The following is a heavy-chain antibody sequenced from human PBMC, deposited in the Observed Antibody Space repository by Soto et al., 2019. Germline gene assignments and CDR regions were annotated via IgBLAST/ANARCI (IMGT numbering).Heavy chain of an antibody. CDR3: AKDRRYYGSGSPFAY. D-gene: IGHD3-10*01. CDR1: GFTFSSYA. Sequence: GGSLRLSCAASGFTFSSYAMSWVRQAPGKGLEWVSAISGSGGSTYYADSVKGRFTISRDNSKNTLYLQMNSLRAEDTAVYYCAKDRRYYGSGSPFAYWGQGTLVTVSS. V-gene: IGHV3-23*01. J-gene: IGHJ4*02. CDR2: ISGSGGST.